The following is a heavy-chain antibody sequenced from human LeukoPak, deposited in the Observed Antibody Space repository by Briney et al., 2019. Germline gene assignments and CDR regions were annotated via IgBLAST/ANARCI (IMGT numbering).Heavy chain of an antibody. J-gene: IGHJ4*02. D-gene: IGHD3-22*01. CDR1: GFTFSSYA. Sequence: PGGSLRLSCAASGFTFSSYAMHWVRQAPGKGLEWVAVISYDGSNKYYADSVKGRFTISSDNSKNTLYLQMNSLRAEDTAVYYCARDPKWLLRRGYFDYWGQGTLVTVSS. CDR3: ARDPKWLLRRGYFDY. CDR2: ISYDGSNK. V-gene: IGHV3-30-3*01.